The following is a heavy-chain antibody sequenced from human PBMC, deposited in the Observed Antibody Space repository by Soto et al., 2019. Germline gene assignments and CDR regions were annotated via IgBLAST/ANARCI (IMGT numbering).Heavy chain of an antibody. CDR3: ARARRDVRFLEWTYYFDY. D-gene: IGHD3-3*01. CDR1: GFTFSSYG. CDR2: ISYDGSNK. V-gene: IGHV3-30*03. J-gene: IGHJ4*02. Sequence: GGSLRLSCAASGFTFSSYGMHWVRQAPGKGLEWVAVISYDGSNKYYADSVKGRFTISRDNSKNTLYLQMNSLRAEDTAVYYCARARRDVRFLEWTYYFDYWGQGTLVTVSS.